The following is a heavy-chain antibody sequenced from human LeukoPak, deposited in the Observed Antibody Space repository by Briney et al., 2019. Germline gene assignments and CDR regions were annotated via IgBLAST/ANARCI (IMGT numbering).Heavy chain of an antibody. CDR3: ARASREQWLGFDY. CDR2: INPNSGGT. J-gene: IGHJ4*02. CDR1: GYTFTSYG. D-gene: IGHD6-19*01. Sequence: ASVKVSCKASGYTFTSYGISWVRQAPGQGLEWMGWINPNSGGTNYAQKFQGRVTMTRDTSISTAYMELSRLRSDDTAVYYCARASREQWLGFDYWGQGTLVTVSS. V-gene: IGHV1-2*02.